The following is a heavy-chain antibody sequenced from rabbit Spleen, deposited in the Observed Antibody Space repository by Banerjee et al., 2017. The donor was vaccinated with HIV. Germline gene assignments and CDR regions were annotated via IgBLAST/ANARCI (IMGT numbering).Heavy chain of an antibody. V-gene: IGHV1S45*01. J-gene: IGHJ6*01. CDR1: GFSFSDRDV. CDR2: INTATGKP. D-gene: IGHD4-1*01. CDR3: ARDLAGAIGWNFYL. Sequence: QEELEESGGGLVKPEGSLTLTCKASGFSFSDRDVMCWVRQAPGKGLEWIACINTATGKPVYATWAKGRFTISTTSSTTVTLQMPSLTAADTATYFCARDLAGAIGWNFYLWGQGTLVTVS.